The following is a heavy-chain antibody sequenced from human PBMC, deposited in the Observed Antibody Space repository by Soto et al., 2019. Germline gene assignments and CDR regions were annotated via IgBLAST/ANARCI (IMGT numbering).Heavy chain of an antibody. V-gene: IGHV3-21*01. CDR2: ISSSSSYI. CDR3: AIFITGAYYGMDV. Sequence: GGSLRLSCAASGFTFSDHYMDWVRQAPGKGLEWVSSISSSSSYIYYADSVKGRFTISRDNAKNSLYLQMNSLRADDTAVYYCAIFITGAYYGMDVWGQGTTVTVSS. J-gene: IGHJ6*02. CDR1: GFTFSDHY. D-gene: IGHD1-20*01.